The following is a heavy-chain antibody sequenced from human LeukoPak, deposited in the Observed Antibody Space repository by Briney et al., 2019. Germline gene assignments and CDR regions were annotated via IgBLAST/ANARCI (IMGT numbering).Heavy chain of an antibody. Sequence: ASVKVSCKASGYTFTSYYMHWVRQAPGQGLEWMGIINPSGGSTSYAQKLQRRDTMPRDTSTSTVYMELSSLRSEDTAVYYCARYFGDLGVTDYWGQGTLVTVSS. J-gene: IGHJ4*02. CDR3: ARYFGDLGVTDY. CDR2: INPSGGST. D-gene: IGHD3-3*01. V-gene: IGHV1-46*03. CDR1: GYTFTSYY.